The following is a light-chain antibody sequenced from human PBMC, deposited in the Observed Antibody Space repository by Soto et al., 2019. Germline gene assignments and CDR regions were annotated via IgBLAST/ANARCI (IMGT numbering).Light chain of an antibody. Sequence: QSALTQPASVSGSPGQSITISCSGTSGDIGTYNCVSWYQQYPGKAPKLMIFDVSNRPSGVSVRFSGSKSGNTASLTIAGLQAEDEADYYCSSCTSSTTLYVFGAGTKLTV. CDR2: DVS. V-gene: IGLV2-14*03. CDR1: SGDIGTYNC. J-gene: IGLJ1*01. CDR3: SSCTSSTTLYV.